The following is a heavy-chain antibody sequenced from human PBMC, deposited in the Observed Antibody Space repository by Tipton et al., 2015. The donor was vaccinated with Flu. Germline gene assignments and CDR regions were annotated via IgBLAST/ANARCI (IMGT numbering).Heavy chain of an antibody. CDR1: SGSIRSTNYF. J-gene: IGHJ4*02. CDR2: IYPSGTT. D-gene: IGHD3-10*02. Sequence: GLVKPSETLSLTCTVSSGSIRSTNYFCAWIRQPPGKRLELIGSIYPSGTTYYNPSLKSRVTISVDTSKSQFSLMLRSATAADTAVYYCARLSYYDVDLKNFYFDYWGQGALVTVSS. V-gene: IGHV4-39*01. CDR3: ARLSYYDVDLKNFYFDY.